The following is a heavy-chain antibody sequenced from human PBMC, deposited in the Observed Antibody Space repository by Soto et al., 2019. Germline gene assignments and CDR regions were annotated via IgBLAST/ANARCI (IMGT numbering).Heavy chain of an antibody. J-gene: IGHJ6*02. Sequence: VASVKVSCKTFGYTFTSYGIGWARQAPGQGLEWMGWINTYNGNTNYAQNLQGRVTLTTDTSTSTAYMELRSLRSNDTAIYYCAMVDVYVTPSPQDVWGQGTTVTSP. V-gene: IGHV1-18*01. CDR2: INTYNGNT. CDR1: GYTFTSYG. D-gene: IGHD3-16*01. CDR3: AMVDVYVTPSPQDV.